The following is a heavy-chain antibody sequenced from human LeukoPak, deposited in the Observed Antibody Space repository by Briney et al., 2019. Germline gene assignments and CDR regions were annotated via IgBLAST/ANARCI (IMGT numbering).Heavy chain of an antibody. J-gene: IGHJ6*04. CDR1: GFTFSGYN. CDR3: ARVLFYSSKPGLMDV. Sequence: GGSLRLSCAASGFTFSGYNMNWVRQAPGKGLEWLSYITSSSSTIYYADSVKGRFTISRDNTQNSLFVQMNSLRVEDTAVYYCARVLFYSSKPGLMDVWGKGTTVTVSS. CDR2: ITSSSSTI. D-gene: IGHD6-19*01. V-gene: IGHV3-48*04.